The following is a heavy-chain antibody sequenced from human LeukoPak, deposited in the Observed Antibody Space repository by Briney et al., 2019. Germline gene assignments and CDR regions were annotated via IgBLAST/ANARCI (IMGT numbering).Heavy chain of an antibody. J-gene: IGHJ4*02. CDR1: GFTFSSYW. CDR2: INSDESST. V-gene: IGHV3-74*01. CDR3: ARSGSTWGGIDY. Sequence: GGSLRLSCAASGFTFSSYWMHWVRQAPGKGLVWVSRINSDESSTSYADSVKGRFTISRDNAKNTLYLQMNSLRAEDTAVYYCARSGSTWGGIDYRGEGTLVTVSS. D-gene: IGHD3-16*01.